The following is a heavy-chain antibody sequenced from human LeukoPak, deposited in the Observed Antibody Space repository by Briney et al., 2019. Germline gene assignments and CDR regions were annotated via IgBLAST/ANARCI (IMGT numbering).Heavy chain of an antibody. Sequence: GGSLRLSCAASGFSFNTYSLNWVRQAPGKGLEWVSSLSSSSDYIYYADSVNGRFTISRDNAKNSLYLQMSSLRAEDTAVYFCAKQARRAYYYGSGTYAGSHYFDFWGQGTLVTVSS. CDR3: AKQARRAYYYGSGTYAGSHYFDF. J-gene: IGHJ4*02. V-gene: IGHV3-21*01. D-gene: IGHD3-10*01. CDR1: GFSFNTYS. CDR2: LSSSSDYI.